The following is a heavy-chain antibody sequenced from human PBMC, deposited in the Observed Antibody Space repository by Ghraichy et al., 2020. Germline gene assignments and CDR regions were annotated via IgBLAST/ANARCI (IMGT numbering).Heavy chain of an antibody. CDR3: ARVGQEMATIVYYYYYYMDV. J-gene: IGHJ6*03. D-gene: IGHD5-24*01. CDR1: GFTFSSYS. Sequence: GGSLRLSCAASGFTFSSYSMNWVRQAPGKGLEWVSSISSSSSYIYYADSVKGRFTISRDNAKNSLYLQMNSLRAEDTAVYYCARVGQEMATIVYYYYYYMDVWGKGTTVTVSS. V-gene: IGHV3-21*01. CDR2: ISSSSSYI.